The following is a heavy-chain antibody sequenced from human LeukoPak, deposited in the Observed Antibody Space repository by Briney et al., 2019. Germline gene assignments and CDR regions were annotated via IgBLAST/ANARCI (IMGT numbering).Heavy chain of an antibody. CDR2: INSRGSA. V-gene: IGHV4-59*08. D-gene: IGHD6-19*01. J-gene: IGHJ4*02. Sequence: KTSETLSLTCTVSGASISPYYWSWIRQPPGKGLEWIGYINSRGSATYNPSLKGRVTISVDTSKIQFSLRLRSVTAADTAVYYCTRHSAGGWDYFEYWGQGTLVTVSS. CDR1: GASISPYY. CDR3: TRHSAGGWDYFEY.